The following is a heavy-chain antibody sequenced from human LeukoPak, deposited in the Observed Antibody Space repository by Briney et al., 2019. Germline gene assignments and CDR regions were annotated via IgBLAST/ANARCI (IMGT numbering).Heavy chain of an antibody. CDR2: IDPSDANT. J-gene: IGHJ4*02. Sequence: GESLKISCKASGDSFTNYRISRVRQIPGKGLEWMGRIDPSDANTDYSPSLQGHVTISADKSINTAYLQWSSLKASDTAMYYCARLSYYGSGLLDYWGQGTRVTVSS. CDR3: ARLSYYGSGLLDY. D-gene: IGHD3-10*01. V-gene: IGHV5-10-1*01. CDR1: GDSFTNYR.